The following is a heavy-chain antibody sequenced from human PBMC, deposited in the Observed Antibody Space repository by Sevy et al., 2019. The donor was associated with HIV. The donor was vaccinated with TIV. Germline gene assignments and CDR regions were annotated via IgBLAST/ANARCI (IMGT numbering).Heavy chain of an antibody. Sequence: GGSLRLSCAASGFTFSSYWMSWVRQAPGKELEWVANIKQDGSEKYYVDSVKGRFTISRDNAKNSLYLQMNSLRAEDTAVYYCAREEDYYDSSGYYYRYWGQGTLVTVSS. V-gene: IGHV3-7*01. CDR2: IKQDGSEK. CDR1: GFTFSSYW. J-gene: IGHJ4*02. D-gene: IGHD3-22*01. CDR3: AREEDYYDSSGYYYRY.